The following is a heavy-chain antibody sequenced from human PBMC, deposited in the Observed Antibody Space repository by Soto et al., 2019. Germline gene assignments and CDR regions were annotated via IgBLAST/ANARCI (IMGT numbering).Heavy chain of an antibody. CDR2: IYYSGST. J-gene: IGHJ6*02. Sequence: VQLQESGPGLVKPSQTLSLTCTVSGGSISSGDYYWSWIRQPPGKGLEWIGYIYYSGSTYYNPSLKSRVTISVDTSKNQFSLKLSSVTAADTAVYYCARGNCSSTSCYDIYYYGMDVWGQGTTVTVSS. D-gene: IGHD2-2*01. V-gene: IGHV4-30-4*01. CDR1: GGSISSGDYY. CDR3: ARGNCSSTSCYDIYYYGMDV.